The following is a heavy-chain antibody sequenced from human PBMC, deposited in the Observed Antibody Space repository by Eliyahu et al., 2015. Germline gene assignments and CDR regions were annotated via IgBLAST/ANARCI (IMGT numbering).Heavy chain of an antibody. Sequence: EVQLVESGGGLVQPGGSLRLSCAASGFXFSIYEMNWVRQAPGXGLGWISYISGSGQSIFYADSVKGRFTISRDNAKNSLSLQMNSLRAEDTAVYYCVRDETSGDRFDPWGQGTLVTVSS. CDR1: GFXFSIYE. D-gene: IGHD3-10*01. CDR3: VRDETSGDRFDP. CDR2: ISGSGQSI. V-gene: IGHV3-48*03. J-gene: IGHJ5*02.